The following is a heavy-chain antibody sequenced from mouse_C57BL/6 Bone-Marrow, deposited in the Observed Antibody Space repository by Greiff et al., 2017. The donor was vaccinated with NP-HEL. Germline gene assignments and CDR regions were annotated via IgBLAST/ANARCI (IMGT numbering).Heavy chain of an antibody. CDR1: GYTFTDYE. J-gene: IGHJ1*03. Sequence: VKLVESGAELVRPGASVTLSCKASGYTFTDYEMHWVKQTPVHGLEWIGAIDPETGGTAYNQKFKGKAILTADKSSSTAYMELRSLTSEDSAVYYCTRWGICWYFDVWGTGTTVTGSS. CDR2: IDPETGGT. CDR3: TRWGICWYFDV. V-gene: IGHV1-15*01.